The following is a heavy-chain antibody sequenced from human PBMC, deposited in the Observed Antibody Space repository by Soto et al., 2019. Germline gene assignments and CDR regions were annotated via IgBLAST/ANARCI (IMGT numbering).Heavy chain of an antibody. CDR1: GFTFSSYA. Sequence: QVQLVESGGGVVQPGRSLRLSCAASGFTFSSYAMHWVRQAPGKGLEWVAVISYDGSNKYYADSVKGRFTISRDNSKNTLYLQMNSLRAEDTAVYYCAREQLWTLSTYYYYGMDVWGQGTTVTVS. CDR2: ISYDGSNK. V-gene: IGHV3-30-3*01. CDR3: AREQLWTLSTYYYYGMDV. J-gene: IGHJ6*02. D-gene: IGHD5-18*01.